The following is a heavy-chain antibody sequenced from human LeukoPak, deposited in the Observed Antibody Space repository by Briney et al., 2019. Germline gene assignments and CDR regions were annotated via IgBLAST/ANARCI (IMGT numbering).Heavy chain of an antibody. V-gene: IGHV4-31*11. J-gene: IGHJ4*02. CDR2: VYYTGNS. Sequence: KPSETLSLTCAVSGGSISNGAYYWSWIRQHPGKGLEWIGYVYYTGNSYYNPSLKSRVTMSVDRSTDQFSLNLSSLTAADTAVYYCARASGANGYLFDYWGQGTLVTVSS. D-gene: IGHD1-26*01. CDR3: ARASGANGYLFDY. CDR1: GGSISNGAYY.